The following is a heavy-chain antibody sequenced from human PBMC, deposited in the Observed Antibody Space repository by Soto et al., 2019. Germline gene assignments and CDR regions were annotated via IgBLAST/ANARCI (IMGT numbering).Heavy chain of an antibody. CDR1: GFTFSSYA. J-gene: IGHJ4*02. V-gene: IGHV3-23*01. D-gene: IGHD5-18*01. Sequence: GGSLRLSCAASGFTFSSYAMSWVRQAPGKGLEWVSAISGSGGSTYYADSVKGRFTISRDNSKNTLYLQMNSLRAEDTAVYYCAKDLGGYSWAFEPPLFDYWGQGTLVTVSS. CDR2: ISGSGGST. CDR3: AKDLGGYSWAFEPPLFDY.